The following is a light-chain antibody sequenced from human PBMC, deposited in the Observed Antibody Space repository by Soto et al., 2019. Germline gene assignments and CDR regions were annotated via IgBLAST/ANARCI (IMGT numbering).Light chain of an antibody. Sequence: PGARVTLSCRASQSVSSSQLTWYQQKPGQAPRLLIYGASTRATSIPARFSGSGSGTDFTLTISSLQPEDFAVYYCQQDYNLPTFGQGTKAEIK. CDR1: QSVSSSQ. CDR2: GAS. V-gene: IGKV3D-7*01. CDR3: QQDYNLPT. J-gene: IGKJ1*01.